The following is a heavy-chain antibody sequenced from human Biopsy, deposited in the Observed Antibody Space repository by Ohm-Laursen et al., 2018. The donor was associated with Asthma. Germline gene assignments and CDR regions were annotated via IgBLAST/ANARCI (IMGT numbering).Heavy chain of an antibody. Sequence: SLRLSCTASGFTFSNYGMHWVRQAPGKGLDWVTVISFDGTNRNYTDSVKGRFTISRDNSRNTLHLQMNSLRAEDTAVYYCAKDVFPGWELRRGPDYWGQGTLVTVSS. D-gene: IGHD1-26*01. V-gene: IGHV3-30*18. J-gene: IGHJ4*02. CDR2: ISFDGTNR. CDR3: AKDVFPGWELRRGPDY. CDR1: GFTFSNYG.